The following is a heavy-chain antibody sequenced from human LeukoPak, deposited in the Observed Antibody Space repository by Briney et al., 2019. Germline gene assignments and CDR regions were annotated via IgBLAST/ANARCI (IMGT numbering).Heavy chain of an antibody. Sequence: ASVKVSCKASGYTFTGYYMHWVRQAPGQGLEWMRWINPNSGGTNYAQKFQGRVTMTRDTSISTAYMELSRLRSDDTAVYYCARDEGTYNYDSSGYYYNYWGQRTLVTVSS. V-gene: IGHV1-2*02. CDR2: INPNSGGT. CDR1: GYTFTGYY. CDR3: ARDEGTYNYDSSGYYYNY. J-gene: IGHJ4*02. D-gene: IGHD3-22*01.